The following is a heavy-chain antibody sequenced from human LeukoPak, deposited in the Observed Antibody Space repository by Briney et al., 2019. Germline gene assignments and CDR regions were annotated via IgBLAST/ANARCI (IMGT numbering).Heavy chain of an antibody. V-gene: IGHV3-53*01. CDR3: ARGYCSGGRCYSGVLDY. Sequence: PGGSLRLSGAASGFTVSTNYMSWVRQAPGKGLEWVSVIYTGGDTFYADSVKGRFTISRDNSKNTLYLQMNSLRTEDTAMYYCARGYCSGGRCYSGVLDYWGQGTLVTVSS. CDR2: IYTGGDT. CDR1: GFTVSTNY. D-gene: IGHD2-15*01. J-gene: IGHJ4*02.